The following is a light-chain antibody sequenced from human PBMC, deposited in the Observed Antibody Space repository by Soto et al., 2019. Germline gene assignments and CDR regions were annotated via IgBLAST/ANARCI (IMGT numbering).Light chain of an antibody. V-gene: IGKV3-15*01. CDR2: GAS. J-gene: IGKJ4*01. CDR3: QQANSFPLT. CDR1: QSVSSN. Sequence: EIVMTQSPATLSVSPGERATLTCRASQSVSSNLAWYQQKPGQAPRLLIYGASTRATGIPARFSGSGSGTDFTLTISSLQPEDFATYYCQQANSFPLTFGEGTKVGIK.